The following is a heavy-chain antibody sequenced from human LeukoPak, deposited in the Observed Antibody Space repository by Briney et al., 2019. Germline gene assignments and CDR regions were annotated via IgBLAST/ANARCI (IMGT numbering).Heavy chain of an antibody. D-gene: IGHD3-16*02. J-gene: IGHJ4*02. Sequence: SETLSLTCSVSGGSISLSYYYWGWIRQPPGKALEWIGSVYYSGTTSYNPSLKSRVTISVDTSKNQFSLKLSSVTAADTAVYYCTITFGGVIAAYYFDYWGQGTLVTVSS. CDR3: TITFGGVIAAYYFDY. CDR1: GGSISLSYYY. V-gene: IGHV4-39*07. CDR2: VYYSGTT.